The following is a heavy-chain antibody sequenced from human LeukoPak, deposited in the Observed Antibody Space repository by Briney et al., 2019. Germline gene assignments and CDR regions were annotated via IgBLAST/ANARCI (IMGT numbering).Heavy chain of an antibody. CDR1: GGSISSGNYY. CDR3: ARGQIAAAGTVYYMDV. J-gene: IGHJ6*03. Sequence: SETLSLTCTVSGGSISSGNYYWSWIRQPAGKGLEWIGRIHTSGSTNYNPSLKSRVTISLDTSKNQFSLKLSSVTAADTAVYYCARGQIAAAGTVYYMDVWGKGTTVTVSS. V-gene: IGHV4-61*02. D-gene: IGHD6-13*01. CDR2: IHTSGST.